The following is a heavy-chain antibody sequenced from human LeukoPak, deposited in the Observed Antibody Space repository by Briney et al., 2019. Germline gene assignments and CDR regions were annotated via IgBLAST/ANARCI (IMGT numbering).Heavy chain of an antibody. J-gene: IGHJ4*02. Sequence: GGSLRLSCAASGFTFSGYAMSWVRQAPGKGLEWVSAISGSGGSTYYADSVKGRFTISRDNSKNTLYLQMDSLRAEDTAVYYCAKIAYYYGSGSFDYWGQGTLVTVSS. V-gene: IGHV3-23*01. CDR1: GFTFSGYA. CDR2: ISGSGGST. CDR3: AKIAYYYGSGSFDY. D-gene: IGHD3-10*01.